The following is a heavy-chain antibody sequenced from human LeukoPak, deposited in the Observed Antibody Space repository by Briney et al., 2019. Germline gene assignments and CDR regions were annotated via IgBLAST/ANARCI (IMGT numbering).Heavy chain of an antibody. CDR2: MNPNSGYT. J-gene: IGHJ6*02. V-gene: IGHV1-8*02. CDR3: ARGYDYFHGMDV. Sequence: ASVKVSFKASGYTFINYDINWVRQAPGQGLEYMGWMNPNSGYTGSAQKFHGRVTMTRDTSIQTAYLELTTLTSDDTAVYYCARGYDYFHGMDVWGQGTTVSVSS. CDR1: GYTFINYD.